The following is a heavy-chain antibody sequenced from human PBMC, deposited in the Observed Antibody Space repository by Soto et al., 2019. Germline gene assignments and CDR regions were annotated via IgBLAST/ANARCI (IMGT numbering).Heavy chain of an antibody. CDR1: GGSISSGDYY. J-gene: IGHJ6*02. D-gene: IGHD3-22*01. CDR2: IYYSGST. V-gene: IGHV4-30-4*01. CDR3: ASSGGYSHHAYYYYGMDV. Sequence: SETLSLTCTVSGGSISSGDYYWSWIRQPPGKGLEWIGYIYYSGSTYYNPSLKSRVTISVDTSKNQFSLKLSSVTAADTAVYYCASSGGYSHHAYYYYGMDVWGQGTTVTVSS.